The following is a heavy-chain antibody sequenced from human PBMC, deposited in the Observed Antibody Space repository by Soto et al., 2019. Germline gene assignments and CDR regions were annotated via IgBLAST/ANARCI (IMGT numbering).Heavy chain of an antibody. CDR1: GGSISSSSYY. CDR2: IYYSGST. V-gene: IGHV4-39*01. J-gene: IGHJ4*02. D-gene: IGHD3-10*01. Sequence: SETLSLTCTVSGGSISSSSYYWGWIRQPPGKGLEWIGSIYYSGSTYYNPSLKSRVTISVDTSKNQFSLKLSSVTAADTAVYYCARQGEYGSGSYYIEYWGQGSLVTVSS. CDR3: ARQGEYGSGSYYIEY.